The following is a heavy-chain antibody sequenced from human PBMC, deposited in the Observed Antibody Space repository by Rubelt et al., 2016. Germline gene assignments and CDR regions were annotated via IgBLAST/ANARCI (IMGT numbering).Heavy chain of an antibody. Sequence: EVQLVQSGAEVKKPGESLRISCKGSGYSFTSYWISWVRQMPGKGLEWMGRIDPSDSYSNYSPSCEGPVTISADKSISTAYLQWSSLKASDTAIYYCARHVVLVASSWFDPWGQGTLVTVSS. CDR1: GYSFTSYW. CDR2: IDPSDSYS. D-gene: IGHD2-21*01. J-gene: IGHJ5*02. V-gene: IGHV5-10-1*03. CDR3: ARHVVLVASSWFDP.